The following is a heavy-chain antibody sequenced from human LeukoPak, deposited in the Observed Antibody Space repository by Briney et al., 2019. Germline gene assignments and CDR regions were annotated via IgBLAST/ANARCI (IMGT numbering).Heavy chain of an antibody. CDR1: GGSINNHY. J-gene: IGHJ6*02. Sequence: SETLSLTCTVSGGSINNHYWSWIRQSPGTGLEWIGYVYSSGSTKYNPPLESRVTISVDTSKNQFSLRLSSVTAADTAVYYCTRDRKYCDDSGGYSPSYCYGMDVWGQGTTVTVSS. CDR3: TRDRKYCDDSGGYSPSYCYGMDV. V-gene: IGHV4-59*11. CDR2: VYSSGST. D-gene: IGHD3-22*01.